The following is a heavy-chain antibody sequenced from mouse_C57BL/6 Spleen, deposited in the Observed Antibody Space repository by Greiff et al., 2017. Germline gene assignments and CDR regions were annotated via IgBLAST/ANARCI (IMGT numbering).Heavy chain of an antibody. J-gene: IGHJ2*01. Sequence: VQLQQPGAELVRPGSSVKLSCKASGYTFTSYWMHWVKQRPIQGLEWIGNIDPSDSDTHYNQKFKDKATLTVDKSSSTAYMQLSSLTSEDSAVYYCARGATVYFDYWGQGTTLTVSS. V-gene: IGHV1-52*01. CDR1: GYTFTSYW. D-gene: IGHD1-1*01. CDR2: IDPSDSDT. CDR3: ARGATVYFDY.